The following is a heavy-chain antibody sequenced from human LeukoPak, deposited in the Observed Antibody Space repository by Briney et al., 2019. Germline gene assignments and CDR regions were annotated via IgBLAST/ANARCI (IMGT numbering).Heavy chain of an antibody. Sequence: SGTLSLTCAVSGGSISSSNWWSWVRQPPGKGLEWIGEIYHSGSTNYNPSLKSRVTISVDKSKNQFSLKLSSVTAADTAVYYCASSHQIAAGESNDAFDIWGQGTMVTVSS. D-gene: IGHD6-13*01. CDR1: GGSISSSNW. V-gene: IGHV4-4*02. CDR2: IYHSGST. CDR3: ASSHQIAAGESNDAFDI. J-gene: IGHJ3*02.